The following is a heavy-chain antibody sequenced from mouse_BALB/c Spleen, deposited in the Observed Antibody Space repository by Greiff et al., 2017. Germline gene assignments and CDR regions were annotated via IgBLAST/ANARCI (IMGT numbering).Heavy chain of an antibody. D-gene: IGHD2-1*01. J-gene: IGHJ1*01. Sequence: QVQLKQPGAELVKPGASVKLSCKASGYTFTSYWMHWVKQRPGQGLEWIGEIDPSDSYTNYNQKFKGKATLTVDKSSSTAYMQLSSLTSEDSAVYYCARSYGNYGYFDVWGAGTTVTVSS. CDR1: GYTFTSYW. V-gene: IGHV1-69*02. CDR2: IDPSDSYT. CDR3: ARSYGNYGYFDV.